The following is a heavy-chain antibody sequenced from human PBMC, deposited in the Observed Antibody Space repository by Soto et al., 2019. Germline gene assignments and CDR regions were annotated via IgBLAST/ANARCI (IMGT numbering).Heavy chain of an antibody. CDR3: ARLTRVAASGFDY. D-gene: IGHD6-13*01. V-gene: IGHV4-30-4*08. J-gene: IGHJ4*01. Sequence: SETLSLTCTVSGASISNGDYYWSWIRQHPGKGLEWIGYIYYSGSTYYNPSLKSLVTISVDTSKNQFSLKLSSVTAADTAVYYCARLTRVAASGFDYWGQGTLVTVSS. CDR2: IYYSGST. CDR1: GASISNGDYY.